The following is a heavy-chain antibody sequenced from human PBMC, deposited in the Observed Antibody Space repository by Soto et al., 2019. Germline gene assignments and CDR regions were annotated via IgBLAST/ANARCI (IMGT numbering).Heavy chain of an antibody. CDR1: SGSISSNW. D-gene: IGHD5-18*01. CDR2: IYHSGIT. J-gene: IGHJ5*02. Sequence: SETLSLTCAVSSGSISSNWWSWVRQPPGKGLEWIGEIYHSGITNYNPSLNSRVTISVDKSKNHFSLDLSSVTAADTAVYYCSSETYSYGWHHWGQGAQVTVSS. V-gene: IGHV4-4*02. CDR3: SSETYSYGWHH.